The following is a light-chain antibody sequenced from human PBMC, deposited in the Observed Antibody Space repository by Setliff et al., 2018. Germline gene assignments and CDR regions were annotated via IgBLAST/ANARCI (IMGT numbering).Light chain of an antibody. CDR3: LSYTSKTTHAL. CDR2: EVS. J-gene: IGLJ2*01. Sequence: QSALTQPAAVSGSPGQSITISCAGTNSDIGGYNYVSWYQQHPDKAPKLIIYEVSKRPSGVSDRFSGSKSGNTASLTISGLQAEDEADYYCLSYTSKTTHALFGGGTKVTVL. V-gene: IGLV2-14*03. CDR1: NSDIGGYNY.